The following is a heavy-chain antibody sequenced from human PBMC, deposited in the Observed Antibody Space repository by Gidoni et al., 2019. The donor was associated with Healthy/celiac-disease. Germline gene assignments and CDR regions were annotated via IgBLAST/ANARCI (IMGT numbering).Heavy chain of an antibody. J-gene: IGHJ6*02. CDR3: ARDPSTFDYYYGMDV. D-gene: IGHD3-16*01. V-gene: IGHV4-39*07. Sequence: QLQLQESGPGLVKPSETLSLTCTVSGGSISSSSYYWGWIRQPPGKGLEWIGSIYYSGSTYYNPSLKSRVTISVDTSKNQFSLKLSSVTAADTAVYYCARDPSTFDYYYGMDVWGQGTTVTVSS. CDR2: IYYSGST. CDR1: GGSISSSSYY.